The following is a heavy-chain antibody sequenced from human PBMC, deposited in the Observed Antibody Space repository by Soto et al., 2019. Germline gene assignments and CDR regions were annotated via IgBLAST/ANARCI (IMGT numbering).Heavy chain of an antibody. V-gene: IGHV1-2*02. Sequence: ASVKVSCKAGGYTFSDYYIQWVRQAPGQGLEYMGWISPKSGGAAYAQKFRGRVTMTRDTSVNLAYLHLSSLTSDDTAVYFCARRPPYSSGWYSNWFDPWGQGTLVTVSS. CDR2: ISPKSGGA. CDR1: GYTFSDYY. J-gene: IGHJ5*02. CDR3: ARRPPYSSGWYSNWFDP. D-gene: IGHD6-19*01.